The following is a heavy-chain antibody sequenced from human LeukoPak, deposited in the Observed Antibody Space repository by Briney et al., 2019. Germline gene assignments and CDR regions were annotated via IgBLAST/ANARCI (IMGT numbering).Heavy chain of an antibody. D-gene: IGHD4-11*01. J-gene: IGHJ3*02. CDR2: ISYDGSNK. Sequence: PGGSLRLSCAASGFTFSSYSMHWVRQAPGKGLEWVAVISYDGSNKYYADSVKGRFTISRDNSKNTLYLQMNSLRAEDTAVYYCARDYVTTWAFDIWGQGTIVTVSS. CDR3: ARDYVTTWAFDI. CDR1: GFTFSSYS. V-gene: IGHV3-30-3*01.